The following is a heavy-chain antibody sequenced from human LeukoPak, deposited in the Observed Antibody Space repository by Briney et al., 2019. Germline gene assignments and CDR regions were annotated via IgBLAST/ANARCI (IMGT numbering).Heavy chain of an antibody. CDR2: ISAYNGNT. V-gene: IGHV1-18*01. D-gene: IGHD5-12*01. J-gene: IGHJ4*02. CDR3: ARGDSGYDKDYFDY. CDR1: GYTFTSYG. Sequence: GASVKVSCTASGYTFTSYGISWVRQAPGQGLEWMGWISAYNGNTNYAQKLQGRVTMTTDTSTSTNYMELRRLRSDDTVVYYCARGDSGYDKDYFDYWGQGTLVTVSS.